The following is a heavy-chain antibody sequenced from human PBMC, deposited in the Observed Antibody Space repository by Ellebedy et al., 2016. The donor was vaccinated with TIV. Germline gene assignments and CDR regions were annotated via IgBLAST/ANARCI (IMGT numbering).Heavy chain of an antibody. CDR1: GYSISSGYY. V-gene: IGHV4-38-2*02. J-gene: IGHJ4*02. CDR3: ARRPYYYSSGSYYYFDN. CDR2: IYHSGST. Sequence: MPSETLSLTCTVSGYSISSGYYWAWIRQPPGKGLEWIGSIYHSGSTYYNPSLKSRVTISVDTSKNQFSLKLNSVTAADTAVYYCARRPYYYSSGSYYYFDNWGQGTLVTVSS. D-gene: IGHD3-10*01.